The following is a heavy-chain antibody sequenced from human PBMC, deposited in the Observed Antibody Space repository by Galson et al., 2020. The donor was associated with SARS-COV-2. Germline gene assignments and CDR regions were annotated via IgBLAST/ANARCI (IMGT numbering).Heavy chain of an antibody. CDR2: IVVASGNT. J-gene: IGHJ4*02. V-gene: IGHV1-58*02. Sequence: SVKVSCKASGFTFTRSAMQWVRQARGQRLEWTGWIVVASGNTDYAQKFQERVTITRDLSTSTAYMELSSLRSEDTAVYYCAAVARSYYDSSGYYIDYWGQGTLVTVSS. CDR1: GFTFTRSA. CDR3: AAVARSYYDSSGYYIDY. D-gene: IGHD3-22*01.